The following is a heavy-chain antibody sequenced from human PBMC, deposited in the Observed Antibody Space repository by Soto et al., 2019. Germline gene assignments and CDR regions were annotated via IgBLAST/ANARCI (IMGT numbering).Heavy chain of an antibody. D-gene: IGHD3-16*01. CDR2: MNPNSDNT. V-gene: IGHV1-8*01. J-gene: IGHJ4*02. CDR3: ARERGGGYFDY. CDR1: GYTFTSYD. Sequence: QVQLVQSGAEVKKPGASVKVSCKASGYTFTSYDINWVRQATGQGLEWMGWMNPNSDNTGYAQKFQGRPTMTRNTSITTAYMERSSLTSEHTALYYWARERGGGYFDYWGQGILVTVSS.